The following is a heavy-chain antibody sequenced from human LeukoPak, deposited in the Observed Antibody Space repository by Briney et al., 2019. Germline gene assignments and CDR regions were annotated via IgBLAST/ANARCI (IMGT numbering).Heavy chain of an antibody. CDR1: GFTLDDYG. J-gene: IGHJ4*02. V-gene: IGHV3-20*04. D-gene: IGHD6-19*01. CDR3: ARVTSSGWSSYFDY. CDR2: INWNGGST. Sequence: RPGGSLRLSCAASGFTLDDYGMSWVRQAPGKGLEWVSGINWNGGSTGYADSVRGRFTISRDNAKNSLYLQMNSLRAEDTALYYCARVTSSGWSSYFDYWGQGTLVTVSS.